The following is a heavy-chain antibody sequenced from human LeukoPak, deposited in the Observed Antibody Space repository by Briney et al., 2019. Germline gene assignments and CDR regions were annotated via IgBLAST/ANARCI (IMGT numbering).Heavy chain of an antibody. CDR2: ISTYDDNI. Sequence: GASVKVSCKASGYTFTSYGISWVRQAPGQGLEWLGWISTYDDNIKYAQSLQGRLTLTIDTSTSTAYMELRRLTSDDTAVYYCARETYSNILTGTDYWGPGTLVTVSA. D-gene: IGHD3-9*01. CDR3: ARETYSNILTGTDY. V-gene: IGHV1-18*01. CDR1: GYTFTSYG. J-gene: IGHJ4*02.